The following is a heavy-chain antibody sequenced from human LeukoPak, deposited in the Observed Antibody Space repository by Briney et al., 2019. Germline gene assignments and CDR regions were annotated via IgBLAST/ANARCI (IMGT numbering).Heavy chain of an antibody. CDR1: KFNISSYG. Sequence: PGGSLRLSCATSKFNISSYGMHWVRQAPGKGLEWVAVISYDGSNKYYADSVKGRFTISRDNSKNTLYLQMNSLRAEDTAVYYCAKDLDYDSSGFFDYWGQGTLVTVSS. V-gene: IGHV3-30*18. J-gene: IGHJ4*02. CDR3: AKDLDYDSSGFFDY. D-gene: IGHD3-22*01. CDR2: ISYDGSNK.